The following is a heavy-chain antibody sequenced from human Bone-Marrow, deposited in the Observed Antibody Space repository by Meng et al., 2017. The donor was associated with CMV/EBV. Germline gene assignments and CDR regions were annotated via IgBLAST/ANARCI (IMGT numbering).Heavy chain of an antibody. D-gene: IGHD3-9*01. Sequence: GESLKISCAASGFTFSSYSMNWVRQAPGKGLEWVSSISSSSSYIYYADSVKGRFTISRDNAKNSLYLQMISLRAEDTAVYYCASGMYFDWLLLSPVWSLDYWGQGPLVTVYS. CDR3: ASGMYFDWLLLSPVWSLDY. CDR2: ISSSSSYI. J-gene: IGHJ4*02. CDR1: GFTFSSYS. V-gene: IGHV3-21*04.